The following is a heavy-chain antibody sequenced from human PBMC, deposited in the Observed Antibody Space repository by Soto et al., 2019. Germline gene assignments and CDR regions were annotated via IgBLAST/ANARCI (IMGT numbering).Heavy chain of an antibody. CDR1: GDSVSSNSAA. D-gene: IGHD3-22*01. CDR3: ARDLRYYYDSSGYYGDNWFDP. V-gene: IGHV6-1*01. J-gene: IGHJ5*02. CDR2: TYHRSKWYN. Sequence: SQTLSLTCAISGDSVSSNSAAWNWIRQSPSRGLEWLGRTYHRSKWYNDYAVSVKSRITINPDTSKNQFSLQLNSVTPEDTAVYYCARDLRYYYDSSGYYGDNWFDPWGQGTLVTVSS.